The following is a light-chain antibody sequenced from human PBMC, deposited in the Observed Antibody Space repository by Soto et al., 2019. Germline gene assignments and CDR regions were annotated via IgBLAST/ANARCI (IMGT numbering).Light chain of an antibody. CDR3: QQYDGSPYT. J-gene: IGKJ2*01. V-gene: IGKV3-20*01. Sequence: EIVLTQSPGTLSLSPGEGATLSCRASLGLGSSYLAWYQQQPGQAPKLLIYGTSRRATGIPDRFSGSGSGTGFTLTISRLEPEDFAVYYCQQYDGSPYTFGQGTKLEI. CDR2: GTS. CDR1: LGLGSSY.